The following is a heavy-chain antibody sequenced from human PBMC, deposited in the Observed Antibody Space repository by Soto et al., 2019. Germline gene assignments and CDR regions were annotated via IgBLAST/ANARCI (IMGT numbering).Heavy chain of an antibody. CDR2: INAGNGNT. CDR1: GYIFTSYA. CDR3: ARGAPVRFHP. J-gene: IGHJ5*02. D-gene: IGHD3-16*01. V-gene: IGHV1-3*05. Sequence: QVQNVQSGAEEKKPGASVKVSCKASGYIFTSYAMHWVRQAPGQRLEWMGWINAGNGNTKYSQKFQGRVTITRDTSAGTGNMELSRLRSGDTAVYYRARGAPVRFHPWGQGTLVTVSS.